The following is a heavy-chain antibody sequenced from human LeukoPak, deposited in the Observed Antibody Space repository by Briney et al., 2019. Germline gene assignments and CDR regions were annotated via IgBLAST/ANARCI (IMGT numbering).Heavy chain of an antibody. CDR1: GFTFSSYA. Sequence: PGGSLRLSCAASGFTFSSYAMSWVRQAPGKGLGWVSAISGSGGSTYYADSVKGRFTISRDNSKNTLYLQMNSLRAEDTAVYYCRSGPMVRGVIIPFDYWGQGTLVTVSS. D-gene: IGHD3-10*01. J-gene: IGHJ4*02. V-gene: IGHV3-23*01. CDR3: RSGPMVRGVIIPFDY. CDR2: ISGSGGST.